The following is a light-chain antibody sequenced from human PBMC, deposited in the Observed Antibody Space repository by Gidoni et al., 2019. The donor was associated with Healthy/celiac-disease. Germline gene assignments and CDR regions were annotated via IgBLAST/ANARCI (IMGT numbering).Light chain of an antibody. Sequence: DIQMTQSPSSLSASVGDRVTITCRASQSISSYLNWYQQKPGKAPNLLIYAASSLQSGVPSRFRGSGSGTDFTLTISSLQPEDFATYYCQQSYSTPLTCGGGTKVEIK. CDR2: AAS. CDR3: QQSYSTPLT. V-gene: IGKV1-39*01. CDR1: QSISSY. J-gene: IGKJ4*01.